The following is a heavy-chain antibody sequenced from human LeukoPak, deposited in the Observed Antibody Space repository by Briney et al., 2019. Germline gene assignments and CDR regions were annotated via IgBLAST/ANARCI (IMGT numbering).Heavy chain of an antibody. V-gene: IGHV4-30-2*01. Sequence: PSETLSLTCAVSGGSISSGGYSWSWIRQPPGKGLEWIGYIYHSGSTYYNPSLKSRVTISVDRSKNQFSLKLSSVTAADTAVYYCAASYSSGLSMDYWDQGTLVTVSS. D-gene: IGHD6-19*01. CDR1: GGSISSGGYS. CDR2: IYHSGST. CDR3: AASYSSGLSMDY. J-gene: IGHJ4*02.